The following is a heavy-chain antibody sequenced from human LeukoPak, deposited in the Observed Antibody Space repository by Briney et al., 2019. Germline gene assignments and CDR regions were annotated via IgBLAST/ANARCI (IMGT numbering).Heavy chain of an antibody. D-gene: IGHD3-10*02. Sequence: SETLSLTCTVSGGSISSYYWSWIRQPPGKGLEWIAYIYYSGSTNYNPSLKSRVTISLDTSKSQLSLRLRSVTAADTAIYYCAAYHFRGATSHYFDYGGQGILVTVSS. CDR3: AAYHFRGATSHYFDY. CDR2: IYYSGST. J-gene: IGHJ4*02. CDR1: GGSISSYY. V-gene: IGHV4-59*01.